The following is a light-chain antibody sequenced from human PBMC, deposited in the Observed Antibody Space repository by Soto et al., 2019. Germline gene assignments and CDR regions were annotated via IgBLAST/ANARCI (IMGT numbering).Light chain of an antibody. J-gene: IGLJ3*02. CDR1: SSNIGTNY. V-gene: IGLV1-47*01. CDR2: GNN. CDR3: AAWDDSLSGVV. Sequence: QSVLTQPPSASGTPGQTVTISSSGSSSNIGTNYVSWYQQLPGTAPKLLIYGNNQRPSGVPDRFSGSRPGTSASLAISGLRSEDEADYYCAAWDDSLSGVVFGGGTKSPS.